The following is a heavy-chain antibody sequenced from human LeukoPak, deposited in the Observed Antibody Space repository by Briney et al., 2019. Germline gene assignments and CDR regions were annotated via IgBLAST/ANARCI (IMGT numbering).Heavy chain of an antibody. V-gene: IGHV3-7*03. Sequence: PGGSLRLSCAASGFTFGSYWMNWARQAPGKGLEWVASINHNGNVNYYVDSVKGRFTISRDNAENSLYLQMSNLRAEDTAVYFCARGGGLDVWGQGATVTVSS. CDR1: GFTFGSYW. D-gene: IGHD3-16*01. J-gene: IGHJ6*02. CDR2: INHNGNVN. CDR3: ARGGGLDV.